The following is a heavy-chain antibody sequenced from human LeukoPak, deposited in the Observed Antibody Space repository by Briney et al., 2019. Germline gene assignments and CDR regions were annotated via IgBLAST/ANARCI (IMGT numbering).Heavy chain of an antibody. J-gene: IGHJ4*02. CDR1: GYTFTGYY. V-gene: IGHV1-2*02. CDR3: ARDVGYCSSTSCYEDY. D-gene: IGHD2-2*01. CDR2: INLNSGGT. Sequence: ASVKVSCKASGYTFTGYYIHWVRQAPGQGLEWLGLINLNSGGTNYAQNFQGRVTMTRDTSIGTAYMDLSRLTSDDTAVYYCARDVGYCSSTSCYEDYWGQGTLVTVSS.